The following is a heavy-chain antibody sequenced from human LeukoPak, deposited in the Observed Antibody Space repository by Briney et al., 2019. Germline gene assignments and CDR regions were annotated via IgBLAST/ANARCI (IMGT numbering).Heavy chain of an antibody. D-gene: IGHD6-6*01. Sequence: GGSLRLSCAASGFTFSDYYMSWIRQAPGKGLEWVSYISSSGSTIYYADSVKGRFTISRDNAKNSLYLQMNSLRAEDTAVYYCASQEYSSSSSLGKPPPKRAFDIWGQGTMVTVSS. CDR2: ISSSGSTI. CDR3: ASQEYSSSSSLGKPPPKRAFDI. V-gene: IGHV3-11*01. J-gene: IGHJ3*02. CDR1: GFTFSDYY.